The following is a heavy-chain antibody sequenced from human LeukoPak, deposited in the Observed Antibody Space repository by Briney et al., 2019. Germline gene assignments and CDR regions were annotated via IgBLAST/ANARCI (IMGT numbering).Heavy chain of an antibody. CDR2: IYYSGST. D-gene: IGHD6-13*01. CDR1: GGSISSSSYY. CDR3: ARQVTAAAAPPHGFDP. V-gene: IGHV4-39*01. J-gene: IGHJ5*02. Sequence: PSETLSLTCTVSGGSISSSSYYWGWIRQPPGKGLEWIGSIYYSGSTYYNPSLKSRVTISVDTSKNQFFLKLSSVTAADTAVYYCARQVTAAAAPPHGFDPWGQGTLVSVSS.